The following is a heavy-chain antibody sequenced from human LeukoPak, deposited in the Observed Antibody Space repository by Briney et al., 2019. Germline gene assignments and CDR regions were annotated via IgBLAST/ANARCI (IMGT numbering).Heavy chain of an antibody. V-gene: IGHV4-31*03. J-gene: IGHJ4*02. D-gene: IGHD5-18*01. CDR2: IYYSGST. CDR1: GGSISSGSYY. CDR3: ARTEYGYSYGPYYFDY. Sequence: SQTLSLTCTVSGGSISSGSYYWSWIRQHPGKGLEWIGYIYYSGSTYYNPSLKSRVTISVDTSKNQFSLKLSSVTAADTAVYYCARTEYGYSYGPYYFDYWGQGTLVTVSS.